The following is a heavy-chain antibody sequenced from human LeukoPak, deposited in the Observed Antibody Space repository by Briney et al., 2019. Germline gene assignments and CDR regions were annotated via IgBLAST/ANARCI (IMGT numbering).Heavy chain of an antibody. CDR3: ACGDIVATIKVRAFDI. CDR1: GGTFSSYA. J-gene: IGHJ3*02. Sequence: SVKVSCKASGGTFSSYAISWVRQAPGQGLEWMGGIIPIFGTANYAQKFQGRVTITTDESTSTAYMELSSLRSEDTAVYYCACGDIVATIKVRAFDIWGQGTMVTVSS. D-gene: IGHD5-12*01. CDR2: IIPIFGTA. V-gene: IGHV1-69*05.